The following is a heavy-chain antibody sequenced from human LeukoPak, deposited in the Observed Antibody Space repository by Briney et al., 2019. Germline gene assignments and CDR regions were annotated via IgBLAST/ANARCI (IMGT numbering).Heavy chain of an antibody. V-gene: IGHV3-30*04. Sequence: GGSLRLSCAASEFTFSTHSMHWVRQAPGKGLEWVTLISYDGSGKLYADSVKGRFTISRDNSKNTLCLQMSSLRDEDTAIYYCARDGSYCSGGSCYTGEYFQHWGQGTLVTVSS. CDR2: ISYDGSGK. D-gene: IGHD2-15*01. CDR1: EFTFSTHS. CDR3: ARDGSYCSGGSCYTGEYFQH. J-gene: IGHJ1*01.